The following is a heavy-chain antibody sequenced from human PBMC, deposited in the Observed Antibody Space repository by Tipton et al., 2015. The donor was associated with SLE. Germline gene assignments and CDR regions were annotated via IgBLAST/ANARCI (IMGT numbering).Heavy chain of an antibody. CDR2: ISHSGST. Sequence: TLSLTCAVYGGSFSGYYWSWIRQPPGKGLEWIGEISHSGSTNYNPSLKSRVTISVDTSKNQFSLKLSSVTAADTAVYYCARGGGWELWYFDYWGQGTLVTVSS. D-gene: IGHD1-26*01. CDR1: GGSFSGYY. CDR3: ARGGGWELWYFDY. J-gene: IGHJ4*02. V-gene: IGHV4-34*01.